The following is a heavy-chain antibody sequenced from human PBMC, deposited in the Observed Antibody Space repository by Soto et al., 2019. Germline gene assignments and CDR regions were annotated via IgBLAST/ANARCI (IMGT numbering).Heavy chain of an antibody. V-gene: IGHV4-59*01. Sequence: SETLSLTCTVSGGSISSYYWSWIRQPPGKRLEWIGYIYYSGSTNYNPSLKSRVTISVDTSKNQFSLKLSSVTAADTAVYYCARAVAYCGGDCYTGWFDPWGQGTLVTVSS. CDR2: IYYSGST. D-gene: IGHD2-21*02. CDR1: GGSISSYY. CDR3: ARAVAYCGGDCYTGWFDP. J-gene: IGHJ5*02.